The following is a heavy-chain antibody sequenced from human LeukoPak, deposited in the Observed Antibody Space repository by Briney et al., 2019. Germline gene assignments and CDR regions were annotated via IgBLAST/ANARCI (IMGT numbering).Heavy chain of an antibody. CDR3: ASYGITMGSLDY. V-gene: IGHV3-74*01. D-gene: IGHD3-10*01. Sequence: GGSLRLSCAASGFTFSSFWMHWVRQVPGKGLVWVSHINSDESTTNYADSVRGRFTISRDNAKNTLYLQMNSLRAEDTAVYYCASYGITMGSLDYWGQGTLVTVSS. CDR2: INSDESTT. J-gene: IGHJ4*02. CDR1: GFTFSSFW.